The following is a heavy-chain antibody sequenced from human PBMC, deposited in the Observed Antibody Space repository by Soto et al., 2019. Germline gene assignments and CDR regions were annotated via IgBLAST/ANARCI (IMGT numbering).Heavy chain of an antibody. Sequence: EVQLLESGGGLVQPGGSLRLSCAASGFTFDNYAMTWVRQAPGKGLEWVSSISGTGGTTYYVDSVKGRVTISRDNSKNMLYLQMNSLRVDDSAVYYWAKDLRYGGSYNDYWGQGTLVTVSS. J-gene: IGHJ4*02. CDR2: ISGTGGTT. CDR1: GFTFDNYA. CDR3: AKDLRYGGSYNDY. V-gene: IGHV3-23*01. D-gene: IGHD1-26*01.